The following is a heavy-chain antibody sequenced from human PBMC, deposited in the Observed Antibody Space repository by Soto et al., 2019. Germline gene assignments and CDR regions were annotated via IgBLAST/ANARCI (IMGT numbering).Heavy chain of an antibody. Sequence: ASVKVSCKASGGTFSSYAISWVRQAPGQGLEWMGGIIPIFGTANYAQKFQGRVTITADESTSTAYMELSSLRSEDTAVYYCARGENYDSSGYPGYYFDYWGQGTLVTVSS. CDR2: IIPIFGTA. V-gene: IGHV1-69*13. D-gene: IGHD3-22*01. CDR1: GGTFSSYA. J-gene: IGHJ4*02. CDR3: ARGENYDSSGYPGYYFDY.